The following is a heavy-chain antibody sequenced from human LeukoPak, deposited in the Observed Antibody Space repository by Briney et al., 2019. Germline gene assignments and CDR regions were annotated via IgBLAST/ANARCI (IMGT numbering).Heavy chain of an antibody. D-gene: IGHD6-13*01. J-gene: IGHJ4*02. Sequence: SETLSLTCSVSGGSLSSGSYYWSWIRQPPGNGLEWVGHIYYSGSTNYNPSLKSRVTISVDMSKNQFSLQLTFVTPEDTAMYYCAREDPSGYSDVWGQGTLVTVSS. CDR2: IYYSGST. V-gene: IGHV4-61*01. CDR3: AREDPSGYSDV. CDR1: GGSLSSGSYY.